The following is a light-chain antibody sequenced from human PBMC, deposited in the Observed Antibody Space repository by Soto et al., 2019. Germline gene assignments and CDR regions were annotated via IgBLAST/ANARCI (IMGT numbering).Light chain of an antibody. V-gene: IGLV2-14*03. Sequence: QSALTQPATVSGSPGQSITISCTGTSSDVGIYNYVSWYQQHPGKVPRLMIYDVTNRPSGVSERFSGSKSGNTASLTISGLQAEDEAVYYCSSYRNSNTQVFGGGTKLTVL. CDR1: SSDVGIYNY. CDR3: SSYRNSNTQV. CDR2: DVT. J-gene: IGLJ2*01.